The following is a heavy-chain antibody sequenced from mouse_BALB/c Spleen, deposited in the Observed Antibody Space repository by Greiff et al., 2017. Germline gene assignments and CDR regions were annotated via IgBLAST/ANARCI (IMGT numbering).Heavy chain of an antibody. D-gene: IGHD1-2*01. V-gene: IGHV1-4*01. CDR2: INPSSGYT. CDR3: AKELRLYFDV. Sequence: LVESGAELARPGASVKMSCKASGYTFTSYTMHWVKQRPGQGLEWIGYINPSSGYTNYNQKFKDKATLTADKSSSTAYMQLSSLTSEDSAVYYCAKELRLYFDVWGAGTTVTVSS. J-gene: IGHJ1*01. CDR1: GYTFTSYT.